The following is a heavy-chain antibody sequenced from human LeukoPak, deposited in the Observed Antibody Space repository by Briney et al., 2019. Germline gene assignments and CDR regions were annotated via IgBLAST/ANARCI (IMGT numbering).Heavy chain of an antibody. CDR2: IYYSGST. D-gene: IGHD6-19*01. V-gene: IGHV4-39*07. J-gene: IGHJ4*02. Sequence: SETLSLTCTVSGGSISSSSYYWGWIRQPPGKGLEWIGSIYYSGSTNYNPSLKSRVTISVDKSKNQFSLKLSSVTAADTAVYYCARIGPWIAVAGFWGQGTLVTVSS. CDR1: GGSISSSSYY. CDR3: ARIGPWIAVAGF.